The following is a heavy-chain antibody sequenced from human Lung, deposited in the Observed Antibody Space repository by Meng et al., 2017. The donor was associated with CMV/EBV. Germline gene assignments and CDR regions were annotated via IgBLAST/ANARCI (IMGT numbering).Heavy chain of an antibody. CDR1: GGSFSGYC. Sequence: CAVYGGSFSGYCWSWIRQPPGKGLEWIGEINHSGSTNYNPSLKSRVTISVDTSKNQFSLKLSSVTAADTAVYYCARTGEVAAAGYDYWGQGTLVTVSS. CDR2: INHSGST. V-gene: IGHV4-34*01. CDR3: ARTGEVAAAGYDY. D-gene: IGHD6-13*01. J-gene: IGHJ4*02.